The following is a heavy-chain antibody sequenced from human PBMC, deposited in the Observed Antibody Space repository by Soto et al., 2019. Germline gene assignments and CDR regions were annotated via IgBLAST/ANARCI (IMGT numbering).Heavy chain of an antibody. J-gene: IGHJ3*02. CDR1: GFTFSSYG. CDR2: ISYDGSNK. D-gene: IGHD4-17*01. Sequence: QVQLVESGGGVVQPGRSLRLSCAASGFTFSSYGMHWVRQAPGKGLEWVAVISYDGSNKYYADSVKGRFTISRDNSKNTLYLQMNSLRAEDTAVYYCKGDHGDYGDFDAFDIWGQGTMVTVSS. CDR3: KGDHGDYGDFDAFDI. V-gene: IGHV3-30*03.